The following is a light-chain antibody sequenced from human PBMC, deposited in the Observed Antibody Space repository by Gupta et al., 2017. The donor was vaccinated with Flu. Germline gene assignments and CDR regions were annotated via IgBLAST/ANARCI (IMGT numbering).Light chain of an antibody. CDR3: AAGDNGLSARV. V-gene: IGLV1-44*01. CDR2: ANN. Sequence: QSDLTPPPSASATPGQTVTIPCSGSSPQIGANPVSWYQQVPGTTPKLLIYANNQRPSGVPERFSGSKSGTSASLAISGLQAENEADYYCAAGDNGLSARVFGGGTKLTVL. J-gene: IGLJ2*01. CDR1: SPQIGANP.